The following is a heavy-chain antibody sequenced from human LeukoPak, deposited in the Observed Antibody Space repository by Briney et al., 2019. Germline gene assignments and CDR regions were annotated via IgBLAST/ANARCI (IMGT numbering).Heavy chain of an antibody. CDR3: AKEQDPRVSAKHDY. J-gene: IGHJ4*02. CDR2: ISREGSAK. CDR1: GFTFCNYG. V-gene: IGHV3-30*18. Sequence: GGSLRLSSAASGFTFCNYGMHWVPPAPGKGLGWGAVISREGSAKFYADSVEGRFTISTDNTKNTLNLQMNRLRAEDTAMYYCAKEQDPRVSAKHDYWGQGTLVTVSS. D-gene: IGHD6-13*01.